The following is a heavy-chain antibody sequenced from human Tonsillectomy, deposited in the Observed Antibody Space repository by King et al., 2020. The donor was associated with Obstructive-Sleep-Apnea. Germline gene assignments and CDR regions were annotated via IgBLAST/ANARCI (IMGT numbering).Heavy chain of an antibody. CDR1: GFTFDDYA. CDR2: ISRNSGSI. J-gene: IGHJ3*02. D-gene: IGHD5-24*01. Sequence: VQLVESGGSLVQPGRSLRLSCAASGFTFDDYAMHWVRQAPGKGLEWVSGISRNSGSIGYADSVKGRFTISRDNAKNSLYLQMNSLRTEDTALYYCAKDVDSGWLQPGSSRIAFDIWGQGTMVTVSS. V-gene: IGHV3-9*01. CDR3: AKDVDSGWLQPGSSRIAFDI.